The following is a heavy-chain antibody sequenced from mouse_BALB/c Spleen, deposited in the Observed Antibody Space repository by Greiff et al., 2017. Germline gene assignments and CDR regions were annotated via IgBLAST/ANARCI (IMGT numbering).Heavy chain of an antibody. CDR3: ARDREVRRSYAMDY. CDR1: GFSLTSYG. D-gene: IGHD2-14*01. Sequence: GQLQESGPGLVAPSQSLSITCTVSGFSLTSYGVHWVRQPPGKGLEWLGVIWAGGSTNYNSALMSRLSISKDNSKSQVFLKMNSLQTDDTAMYYCARDREVRRSYAMDYWGQGTSVTVSS. V-gene: IGHV2-9*02. CDR2: IWAGGST. J-gene: IGHJ4*01.